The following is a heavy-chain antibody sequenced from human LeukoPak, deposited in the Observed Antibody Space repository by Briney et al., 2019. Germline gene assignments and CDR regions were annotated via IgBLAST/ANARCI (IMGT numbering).Heavy chain of an antibody. CDR1: GGTFSSYA. Sequence: ASVKVSCKASGGTFSSYAISWVLQAPGQGLEWMGGIIPIFGTANYAQKFQGRVTITADESTSTAYMELSSLRSEDTAVYYCPRANWGILTGYPYYYYYMDVWGKGTTVTVSS. V-gene: IGHV1-69*13. CDR3: PRANWGILTGYPYYYYYMDV. CDR2: IIPIFGTA. D-gene: IGHD3-9*01. J-gene: IGHJ6*03.